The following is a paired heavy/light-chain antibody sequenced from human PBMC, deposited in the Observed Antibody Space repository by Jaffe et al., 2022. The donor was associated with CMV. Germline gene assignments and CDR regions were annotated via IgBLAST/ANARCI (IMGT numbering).Heavy chain of an antibody. Sequence: EVQLVESGGGLVQPGGSLRLSCAASGFTFSSYWMSWVRQAPGKGLEWVANIKQDGSEKYYVDSVKGRFTISRDNAKNSLYLQMNSLRAEDTAVYYCARGDPLGYCSSTSCGPMGGAYYYYGMDVWGQGTTVTVSS. CDR2: IKQDGSEK. J-gene: IGHJ6*02. CDR1: GFTFSSYW. CDR3: ARGDPLGYCSSTSCGPMGGAYYYYGMDV. V-gene: IGHV3-7*01. D-gene: IGHD2-2*01.
Light chain of an antibody. CDR3: GTWDSSLSALV. V-gene: IGLV1-51*01. CDR2: DNN. CDR1: SSNIGNNY. J-gene: IGLJ2*01. Sequence: QSVLTQPPSVSAAPGQKVTISCSGSSSNIGNNYVSWYQQLPGTAPKLLIYDNNKRPSGIPDRFSGSKSGTSATLGITGLQTGDEADYYCGTWDSSLSALVFGGGTKLTVL.